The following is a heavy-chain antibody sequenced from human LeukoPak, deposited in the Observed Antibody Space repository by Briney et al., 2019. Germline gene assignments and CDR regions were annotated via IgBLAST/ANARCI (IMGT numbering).Heavy chain of an antibody. D-gene: IGHD2-15*01. Sequence: GGSLRLSCAASGLIFSRSSINWVRQAPGKGLEWVSYISFTSGTIYYADSVKGRFTVSRDNAKNSLYLQMNSLRAEDTAVYYCARDPLICSGGSCYFDYWGQGTLVTVSS. CDR2: ISFTSGTI. CDR1: GLIFSRSS. J-gene: IGHJ4*02. V-gene: IGHV3-48*04. CDR3: ARDPLICSGGSCYFDY.